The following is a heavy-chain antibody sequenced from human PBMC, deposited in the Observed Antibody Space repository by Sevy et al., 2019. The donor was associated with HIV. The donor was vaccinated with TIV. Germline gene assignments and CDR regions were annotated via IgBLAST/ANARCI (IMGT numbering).Heavy chain of an antibody. J-gene: IGHJ6*02. Sequence: ASVKVSCKASGYTFSSYGISWVRQAPGQGLEWMGWISDYNGNTNYAHKFQGRVTMSTETSTRTAYMELRRLRSDNTAVYYCAREGYYYRSGTYRPPNYYGMDVWGQGTAVTVSS. CDR2: ISDYNGNT. CDR1: GYTFSSYG. V-gene: IGHV1-18*01. CDR3: AREGYYYRSGTYRPPNYYGMDV. D-gene: IGHD3-10*01.